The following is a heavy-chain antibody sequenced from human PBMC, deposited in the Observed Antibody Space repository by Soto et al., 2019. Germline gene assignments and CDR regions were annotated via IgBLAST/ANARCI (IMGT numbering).Heavy chain of an antibody. CDR1: GFTFSNAW. V-gene: IGHV3-15*01. CDR3: TTEDAFITIFGVDH. CDR2: IRSNADGGTT. J-gene: IGHJ4*02. D-gene: IGHD3-3*01. Sequence: EVQLVESGGGLVMPGGSLRLSCAASGFTFSNAWMSWVRQAPGKGLEWVGRIRSNADGGTTNYGAPVKGRFTISRDDSKNTLYLQMNSLKTEDTAVYYCTTEDAFITIFGVDHWGQGTLVTVSS.